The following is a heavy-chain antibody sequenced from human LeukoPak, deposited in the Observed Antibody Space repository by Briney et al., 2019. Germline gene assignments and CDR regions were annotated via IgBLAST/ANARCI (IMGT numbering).Heavy chain of an antibody. CDR3: ARDGPYCSSTSCYAAWFDP. CDR2: ISSSSSYI. J-gene: IGHJ5*02. Sequence: PGGSLRLSCAASGFTFSSYSMNWVRQAPGKGLEWVSSISSSSSYIYYADSVKGRFTISRDNAKNPLYLQMNSLRAEDTAVYYCARDGPYCSSTSCYAAWFDPWGQGTLVTVSS. D-gene: IGHD2-2*01. CDR1: GFTFSSYS. V-gene: IGHV3-21*01.